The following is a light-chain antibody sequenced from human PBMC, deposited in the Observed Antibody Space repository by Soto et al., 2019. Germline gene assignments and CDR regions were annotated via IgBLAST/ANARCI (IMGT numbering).Light chain of an antibody. CDR3: KQRSNWPHT. J-gene: IGKJ5*01. CDR1: QSVTNS. CDR2: GAS. Sequence: EIVLTQSPATLSLSPGERATLSCRASQSVTNSLAWYQQKPGQAPRLLVYGASNRATGIPTRFSGGGSGTDFTLTIRNLEPEDFAVYYCKQRSNWPHTFGPGTRLEIK. V-gene: IGKV3-11*01.